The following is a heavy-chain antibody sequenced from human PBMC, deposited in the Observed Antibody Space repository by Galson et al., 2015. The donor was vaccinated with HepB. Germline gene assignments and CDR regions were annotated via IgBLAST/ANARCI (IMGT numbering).Heavy chain of an antibody. D-gene: IGHD2-2*01. V-gene: IGHV1-18*01. CDR1: GYTFTSYG. J-gene: IGHJ5*02. Sequence: SVKVSCKASGYTFTSYGINWVRQAPGQGLEWMGWISAYNGNTNYAQKFQGRVTMTTDTSTSTAYMEVRSLRSDDTAVYYCARWSSTSYYDPWGQGTLVTVSS. CDR2: ISAYNGNT. CDR3: ARWSSTSYYDP.